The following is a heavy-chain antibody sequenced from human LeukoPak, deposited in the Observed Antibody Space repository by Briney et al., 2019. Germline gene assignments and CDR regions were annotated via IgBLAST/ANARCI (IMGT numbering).Heavy chain of an antibody. CDR3: ARHDDSSSGIDY. CDR2: IHHIGST. Sequence: SETLSLTCTVSGDSSSSHSYFWGWIRQPPGKGLEWIGNIHHIGSTYYNPSLKSRVAISVDTSTNQFSLKLSSVTAADTAVYYCARHDDSSSGIDYWGQGTLVTVSS. J-gene: IGHJ4*02. V-gene: IGHV4-39*01. CDR1: GDSSSSHSYF. D-gene: IGHD6-13*01.